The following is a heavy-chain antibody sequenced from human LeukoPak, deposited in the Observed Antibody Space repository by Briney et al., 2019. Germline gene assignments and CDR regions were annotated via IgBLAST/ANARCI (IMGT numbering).Heavy chain of an antibody. CDR1: GGSFSGYC. D-gene: IGHD6-13*01. J-gene: IGHJ4*02. CDR3: ARRLRSYSSSWYGPVY. V-gene: IGHV4-34*01. CDR2: INHSGST. Sequence: SESLSLTCAVYGGSFSGYCWSWVRQPPGKGLEWNGAINHSGSTNYNPSLKTRVTISVDTSKNQFSLKLSPVTAADTAVYYCARRLRSYSSSWYGPVYWGQGTLVTVSS.